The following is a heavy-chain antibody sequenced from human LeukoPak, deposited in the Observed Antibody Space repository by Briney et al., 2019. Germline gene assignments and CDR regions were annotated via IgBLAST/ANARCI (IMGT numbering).Heavy chain of an antibody. J-gene: IGHJ3*02. CDR2: IIPIFGTA. V-gene: IGHV1-69*05. Sequence: EASVKVSCKASGGTFSSYAISWVRQAPGQGLEWMGGIIPIFGTANYAQKFQGRVTITTDESTSTAYMELSSLRSEDTAVYYCASPLQNVVGNAFDIWGQGTMVTVSS. D-gene: IGHD2-2*01. CDR1: GGTFSSYA. CDR3: ASPLQNVVGNAFDI.